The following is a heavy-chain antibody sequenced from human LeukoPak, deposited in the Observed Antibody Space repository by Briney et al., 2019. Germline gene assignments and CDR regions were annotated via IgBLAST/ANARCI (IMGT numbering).Heavy chain of an antibody. Sequence: GGSLRLSCAASGFTFSTSWMTWVRQAPGKGLEWVSYIGSRDSTKYYADSVKGRFTISRDNAKNSLYLQINGLRAEDTAIYYCAGVGRAITAAGFGAFDIWGQGTMVTVSS. CDR3: AGVGRAITAAGFGAFDI. CDR2: IGSRDSTK. D-gene: IGHD6-13*01. V-gene: IGHV3-48*04. J-gene: IGHJ3*02. CDR1: GFTFSTSW.